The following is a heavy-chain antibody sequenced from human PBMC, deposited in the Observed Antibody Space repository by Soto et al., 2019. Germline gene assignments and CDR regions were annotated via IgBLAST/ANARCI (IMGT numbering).Heavy chain of an antibody. J-gene: IGHJ3*01. CDR2: ISYDGSNK. CDR3: GRITLKTSVDTFDF. D-gene: IGHD3-22*01. Sequence: PGGSLRLSCAASGFTFSSYGMHWVRQAPGKGLEWVAVISYDGSNKYHADSVEGRFTISRDDSKNTLYLQLNSLRAEDTAVYYCGRITLKTSVDTFDFWGQGTMVTVSS. V-gene: IGHV3-30*03. CDR1: GFTFSSYG.